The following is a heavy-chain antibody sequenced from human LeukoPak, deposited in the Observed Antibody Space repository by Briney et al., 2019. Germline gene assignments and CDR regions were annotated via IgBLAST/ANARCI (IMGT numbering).Heavy chain of an antibody. CDR1: GFTVSSKY. V-gene: IGHV3-23*01. CDR3: AKDGGLWVSAHWGDS. D-gene: IGHD7-27*01. CDR2: ITTSDGNT. Sequence: GGSLRLSCAASGFTVSSKYMGWVRQAPGKGLEWVSTITTSDGNTYYADSVKGRFTVSRDNSKNTLFLQMNSLRAEDTAVYYCAKDGGLWVSAHWGDSWGRGTLVTVSS. J-gene: IGHJ4*02.